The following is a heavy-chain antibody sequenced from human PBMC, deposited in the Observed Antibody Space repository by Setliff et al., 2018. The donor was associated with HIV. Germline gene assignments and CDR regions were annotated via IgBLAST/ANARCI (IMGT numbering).Heavy chain of an antibody. CDR2: INPNSGGT. V-gene: IGHV1-2*02. Sequence: ASVKVSCKASGYTFTGYYMHWVRQAPGQGLEWMGWINPNSGGTNYAQKFQGRVTITTDTSTSAAYMELRSLRSDDTALYYCARKPTGSPSDYWGQGTLVTVSS. CDR1: GYTFTGYY. CDR3: ARKPTGSPSDY. J-gene: IGHJ4*02. D-gene: IGHD2-2*01.